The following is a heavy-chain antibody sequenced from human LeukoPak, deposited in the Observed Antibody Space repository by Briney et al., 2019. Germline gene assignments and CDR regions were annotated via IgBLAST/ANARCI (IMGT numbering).Heavy chain of an antibody. V-gene: IGHV1-18*01. CDR2: ISAYNGNT. J-gene: IGHJ5*02. CDR3: AREGMATAGTRPAWFHP. Sequence: ASVKVTCYGSGYTFTSYGISWVRQAPGQGLGWVGWISAYNGNTNYAQKLQGRVTMTTEPSTSTAYMELRSLRSDDTAVYYCAREGMATAGTRPAWFHPWGEGTLVTVSP. CDR1: GYTFTSYG. D-gene: IGHD6-13*01.